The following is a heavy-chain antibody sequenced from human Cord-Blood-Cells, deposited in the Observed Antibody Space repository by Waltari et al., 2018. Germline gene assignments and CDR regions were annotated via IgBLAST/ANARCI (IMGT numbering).Heavy chain of an antibody. CDR1: GFTFSSYG. CDR2: IRYDGSNK. D-gene: IGHD3-3*01. CDR3: AKGTDFWSGYYYYYYGMDV. V-gene: IGHV3-30*02. J-gene: IGHJ6*02. Sequence: QVQLVESGGGVVQPGGSLRRSCAASGFTFSSYGMPWVHQAPGKGLEWVAFIRYDGSNKYYADSVKGRFTISRDNSKNTLYLQMNSLRAEDTAVYYCAKGTDFWSGYYYYYYGMDVWGQGTTVTVSS.